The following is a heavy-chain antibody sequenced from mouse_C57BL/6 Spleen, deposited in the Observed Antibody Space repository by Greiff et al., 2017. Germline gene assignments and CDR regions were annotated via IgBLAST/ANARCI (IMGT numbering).Heavy chain of an antibody. CDR2: IWSGGRT. D-gene: IGHD1-1*01. V-gene: IGHV2-2*01. CDR3: DRNVDGSSYRDYAMGC. J-gene: IGHJ4*01. Sequence: VQLQQSGPGLVQPSQSLSITCTVSGFSLTSYGVHWVRQSPGKGLEWLGVIWSGGRTDYNAAFISSQSISKDNSKSQVFFKMNSLQADDTAIYYCDRNVDGSSYRDYAMGCWGQGASVTVSS. CDR1: GFSLTSYG.